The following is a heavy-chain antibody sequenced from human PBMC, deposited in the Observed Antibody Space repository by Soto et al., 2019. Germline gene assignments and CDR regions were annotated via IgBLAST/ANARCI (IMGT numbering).Heavy chain of an antibody. J-gene: IGHJ3*02. CDR1: GCSISSYY. Sequence: SETLSLTCTVSGCSISSYYWSWIRQPPGKGLEWIGYIYYSGSTNYNPSLKSRVTISVDTSKNQFSLKLSSVTAADTAVYYCASVGYYDSSGYYPYGAFDIWGQGTMVTVSS. CDR3: ASVGYYDSSGYYPYGAFDI. V-gene: IGHV4-59*01. D-gene: IGHD3-22*01. CDR2: IYYSGST.